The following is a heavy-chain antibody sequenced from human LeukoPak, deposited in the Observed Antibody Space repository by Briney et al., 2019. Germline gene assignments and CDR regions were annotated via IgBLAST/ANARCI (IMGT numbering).Heavy chain of an antibody. J-gene: IGHJ4*02. V-gene: IGHV5-10-1*01. Sequence: GESLKISCKGSGYSFTSYWISWVRQMPGKGLERMGRIDPSDSYTNYSPSFQGHVTISAGKSISTAYLQWSSLKASDTAMYYCARTPYGDAPDYWGQGTLVTVSS. D-gene: IGHD4-17*01. CDR1: GYSFTSYW. CDR3: ARTPYGDAPDY. CDR2: IDPSDSYT.